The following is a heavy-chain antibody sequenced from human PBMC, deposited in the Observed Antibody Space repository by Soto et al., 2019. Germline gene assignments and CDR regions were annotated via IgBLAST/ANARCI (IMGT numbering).Heavy chain of an antibody. J-gene: IGHJ4*02. CDR3: ARLPFAIMAPVKGIF. V-gene: IGHV4-39*01. CDR1: GDSISSGSYN. Sequence: QLQLQESGPGLVKPPETLSLTCTVSGDSISSGSYNWGWVRQPPGKGLEWIGSISSSGMTHYNSSFNSRVSLSVDTSKSQFSLRLYSVTAADTDVYYCARLPFAIMAPVKGIFWGQGTLVTVSS. D-gene: IGHD2-8*01. CDR2: ISSSGMT.